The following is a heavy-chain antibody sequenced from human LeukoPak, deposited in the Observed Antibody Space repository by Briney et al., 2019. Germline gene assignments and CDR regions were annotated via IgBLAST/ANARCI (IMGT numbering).Heavy chain of an antibody. CDR2: ISSSSSYI. D-gene: IGHD5-12*01. CDR3: ARGSGYDLPDVFDI. CDR1: GFTFSTYT. Sequence: PGGSLRLSCTASGFTFSTYTMNWVRQAPGKGLEWVSSISSSSSYIYYADSVKGRFTISRDNAKNSLYLQMNSLRAEDTAVYYCARGSGYDLPDVFDIWGQGTMVTVSS. J-gene: IGHJ3*02. V-gene: IGHV3-21*01.